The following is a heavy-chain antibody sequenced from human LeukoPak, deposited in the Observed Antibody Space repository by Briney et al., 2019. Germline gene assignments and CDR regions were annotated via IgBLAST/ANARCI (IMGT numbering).Heavy chain of an antibody. CDR1: GGSISSSTYY. D-gene: IGHD7-27*01. J-gene: IGHJ3*02. V-gene: IGHV4-39*07. CDR3: ARVPNWGKEYDAFDI. Sequence: PSETLSLTCTVSGGSISSSTYYWGWIRQPPGKGLEWIGSIYYSGSTNYNPSLKSRVTISIDTSKNQFSLKLSSVTAADTAVYYCARVPNWGKEYDAFDIWGQGTMVTVSS. CDR2: IYYSGST.